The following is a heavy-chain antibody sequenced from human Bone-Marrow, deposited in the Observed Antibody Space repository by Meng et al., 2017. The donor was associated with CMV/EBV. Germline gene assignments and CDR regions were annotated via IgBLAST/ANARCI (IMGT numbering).Heavy chain of an antibody. V-gene: IGHV1-8*03. CDR3: ARGLPAGTTIRLDY. Sequence: ASRYTFTTYDINWVRQAPGQGLEWVGWMSPNSGNADFAEKFQGRVSITRNISIRTAYIELRSLTSDDTAVYYCARGLPAGTTIRLDYWGQGTLVTVSS. CDR2: MSPNSGNA. CDR1: RYTFTTYD. D-gene: IGHD1-14*01. J-gene: IGHJ4*02.